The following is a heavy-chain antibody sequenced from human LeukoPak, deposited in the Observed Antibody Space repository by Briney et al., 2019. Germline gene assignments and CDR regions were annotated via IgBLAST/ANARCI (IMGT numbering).Heavy chain of an antibody. Sequence: GGSLRRSCVGSELTFSTYPMSWVRQAPGKGLEWVSAISGSGGSTFYADSVKGRFTISRDNSKNTLFLQMNSLGAEDTAIYYCATRGKDGYNANYYGMDVWGQGTTVTVSS. CDR1: ELTFSTYP. J-gene: IGHJ6*02. V-gene: IGHV3-23*01. CDR3: ATRGKDGYNANYYGMDV. D-gene: IGHD5-24*01. CDR2: ISGSGGST.